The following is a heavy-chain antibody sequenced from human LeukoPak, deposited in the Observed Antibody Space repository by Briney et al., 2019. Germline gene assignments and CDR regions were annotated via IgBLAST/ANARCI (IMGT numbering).Heavy chain of an antibody. Sequence: ASVKVSCKASGYTFTSYAMHWVRQAPGQRLEWMGWINAGNGNTKYSQKFQGRVTITRDTSASTAYMELSSLRSEDTAVYYCARPLGISYCGGDCPDAFDIWGQGTMVTVSS. CDR3: ARPLGISYCGGDCPDAFDI. CDR1: GYTFTSYA. D-gene: IGHD2-21*02. CDR2: INAGNGNT. V-gene: IGHV1-3*01. J-gene: IGHJ3*02.